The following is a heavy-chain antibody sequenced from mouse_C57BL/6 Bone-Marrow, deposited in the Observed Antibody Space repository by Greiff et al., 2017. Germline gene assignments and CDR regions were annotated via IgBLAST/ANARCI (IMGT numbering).Heavy chain of an antibody. CDR1: GFTFSDYY. Sequence: EVQRVESEGGLVQPGSSMKLSCTASGFTFSDYYMAWVRQVPEKGLEWVANINYDGSSTYYLDSLKSRFIISRDNAKNILYRQMSSLKSEDTATYYCARDPYSNYVGYWYFDVWGTGTTVTVSS. CDR2: INYDGSST. D-gene: IGHD2-5*01. V-gene: IGHV5-16*01. J-gene: IGHJ1*03. CDR3: ARDPYSNYVGYWYFDV.